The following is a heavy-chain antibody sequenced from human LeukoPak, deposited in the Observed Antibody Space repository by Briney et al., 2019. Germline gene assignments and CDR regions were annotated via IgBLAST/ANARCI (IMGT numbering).Heavy chain of an antibody. D-gene: IGHD4-17*01. V-gene: IGHV3-7*01. CDR2: IKQDGSEK. Sequence: GGSLRLSCAASGFTFSSYWMTWVRQAPGKGLEWVANIKQDGSEKYYVDSVKGRFTISRDNAKNSLYLQMNSLRAEDTAVYYCARAYGDYEDDAFDIWGQGTMVTVSS. CDR3: ARAYGDYEDDAFDI. J-gene: IGHJ3*02. CDR1: GFTFSSYW.